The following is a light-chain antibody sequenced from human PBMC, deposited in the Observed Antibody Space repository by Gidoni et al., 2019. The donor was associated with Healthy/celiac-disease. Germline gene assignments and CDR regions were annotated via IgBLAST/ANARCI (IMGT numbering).Light chain of an antibody. CDR1: QYISNY. CDR3: QQYDNLPIT. CDR2: DAS. J-gene: IGKJ4*01. V-gene: IGKV1-33*01. Sequence: DIHMTQSPSSLSASVGDRVTITCQSSQYISNYLNWYQQKPGKATKLLIYDASNLETGVPSRFSGSGSGTDFTFTISSLQPEDIATYYCQQYDNLPITFGGGTKVEIK.